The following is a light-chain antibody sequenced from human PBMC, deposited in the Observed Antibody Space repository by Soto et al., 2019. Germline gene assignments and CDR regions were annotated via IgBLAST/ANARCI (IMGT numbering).Light chain of an antibody. CDR1: NSDVGAYTF. CDR2: AVS. Sequence: QSVLTQPRSVSGSPGQSVTISCTGSNSDVGAYTFVSWYQQLPGKAPKLIISAVSYRPSGVPDRFSGSKSGNTASLTISGLQTEDDADYYCFSYTASDMWVFGGGTKLTVL. V-gene: IGLV2-11*01. J-gene: IGLJ3*02. CDR3: FSYTASDMWV.